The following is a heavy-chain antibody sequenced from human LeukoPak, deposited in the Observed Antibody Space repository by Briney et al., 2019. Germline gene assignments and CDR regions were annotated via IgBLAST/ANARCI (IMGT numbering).Heavy chain of an antibody. CDR2: INGDGSST. Sequence: GGSLRLSCAASGFTFSSYSMNWVRQTPGKGLVWVSRINGDGSSTNYADSVKGRFTISRDNAKSTVYLQMNSLRAEDTAVYYCARGGGAVVTLAYWGQGTPVTVS. D-gene: IGHD2-21*02. CDR3: ARGGGAVVTLAY. CDR1: GFTFSSYS. V-gene: IGHV3-74*01. J-gene: IGHJ4*02.